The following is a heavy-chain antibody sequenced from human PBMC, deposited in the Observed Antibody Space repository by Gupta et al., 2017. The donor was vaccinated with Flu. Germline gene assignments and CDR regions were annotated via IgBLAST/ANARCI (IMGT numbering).Heavy chain of an antibody. CDR3: AKEDDLNYYYHGLDV. J-gene: IGHJ6*02. Sequence: EVHLLESGGDLVQPGGSLSLACVPSEFRFSSYAMSWVRQAPGKGLEWVSLITASGAATYYAESVEGRFTISRDNSKNTLYLQMNRLTAEDTAVYYCAKEDDLNYYYHGLDVWGQGTPVTVSS. V-gene: IGHV3-23*01. CDR1: EFRFSSYA. CDR2: ITASGAAT.